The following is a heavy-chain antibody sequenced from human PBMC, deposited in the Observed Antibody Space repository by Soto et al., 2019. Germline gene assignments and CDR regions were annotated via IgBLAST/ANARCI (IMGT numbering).Heavy chain of an antibody. CDR3: AADDSAAAAKVDY. CDR2: IASIIDGGTI. V-gene: IGHV3-15*04. J-gene: IGHJ4*02. CDR1: GFIFRNAW. Sequence: EVQLVESGGGLVKPGGSLRLSCAASGFIFRNAWMSWVRQSPGKGLEWVGRIASIIDGGTIDYSAPVEGRFTISRDDSKNTLYLHMSSLRGEDTAVDFCAADDSAAAAKVDYWGQGTLVSVSS. D-gene: IGHD2-2*01.